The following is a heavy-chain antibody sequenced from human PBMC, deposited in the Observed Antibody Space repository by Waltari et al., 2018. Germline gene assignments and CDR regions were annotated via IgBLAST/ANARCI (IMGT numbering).Heavy chain of an antibody. CDR1: VYSFSTYW. Sequence: EVQLVQSGAEVKKHGAALQISCKGSVYSFSTYWIGWVRQMPGKGLEWMCIIYPGDSDSRYSPSFQGQVTISADKSISTAYLQWSSLKASDTAMYYCARRDGDLFDYWGQGTLVTVSS. CDR2: IYPGDSDS. D-gene: IGHD4-17*01. V-gene: IGHV5-51*01. J-gene: IGHJ4*02. CDR3: ARRDGDLFDY.